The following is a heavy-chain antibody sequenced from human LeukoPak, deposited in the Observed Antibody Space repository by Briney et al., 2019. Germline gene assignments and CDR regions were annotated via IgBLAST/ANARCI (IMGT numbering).Heavy chain of an antibody. J-gene: IGHJ4*02. CDR3: AKSLEGYCSNGVCSCDY. D-gene: IGHD2-8*01. Sequence: GGSLRLSCAASGFTFSSYTMNWVRQAPGKGLEWVSAISGSGGSTYYADSVKGRFTISRDNSKNTLYLQMNSLRAEDTAVYYCAKSLEGYCSNGVCSCDYWGQGTLVTVSS. V-gene: IGHV3-23*01. CDR1: GFTFSSYT. CDR2: ISGSGGST.